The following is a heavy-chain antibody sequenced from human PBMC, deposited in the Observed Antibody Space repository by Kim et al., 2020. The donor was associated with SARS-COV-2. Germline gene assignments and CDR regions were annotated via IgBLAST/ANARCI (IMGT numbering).Heavy chain of an antibody. CDR3: ARGVYDWFDP. Sequence: TRYSPSFQGQVTISADKSISTAYLQWSSLKASDTAMYYCARGVYDWFDPWGQGTLVTVSS. D-gene: IGHD4-17*01. CDR2: T. V-gene: IGHV5-51*01. J-gene: IGHJ5*02.